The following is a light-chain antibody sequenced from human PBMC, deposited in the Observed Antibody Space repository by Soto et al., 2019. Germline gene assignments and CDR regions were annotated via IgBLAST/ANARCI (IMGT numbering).Light chain of an antibody. CDR1: SSDVGGYNY. V-gene: IGLV2-11*01. Sequence: QSALTQPRSVSGSPGQSVTISCTGTSSDVGGYNYVSWYQQHPGKAPKLMIYDVSERPSGVPDRFSGSKSGNTASLYISGLQAEDEADYYCCSYAGSYIVFGTGTKLTVL. CDR2: DVS. CDR3: CSYAGSYIV. J-gene: IGLJ1*01.